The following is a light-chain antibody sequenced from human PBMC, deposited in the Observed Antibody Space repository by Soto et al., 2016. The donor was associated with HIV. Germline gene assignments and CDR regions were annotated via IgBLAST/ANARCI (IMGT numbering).Light chain of an antibody. CDR1: QSVSNA. V-gene: IGKV1-39*01. CDR3: QQSYSTPLT. CDR2: AAS. J-gene: IGKJ4*01. Sequence: DIQMTQSPSSLSASVGDRVTITCRASQSVSNALNWYQEKPGKAPNLLIYAASSSQSGVPSRFSGSGPGTDFTLTISSLQPEDFATYYCQQSYSTPLTFGGGTNVEIK.